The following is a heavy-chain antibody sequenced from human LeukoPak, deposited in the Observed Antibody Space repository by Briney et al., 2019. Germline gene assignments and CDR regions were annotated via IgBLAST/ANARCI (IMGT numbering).Heavy chain of an antibody. CDR1: GFTFSSFS. J-gene: IGHJ4*02. CDR2: ISSSSSTI. Sequence: GGSLRLSCAASGFTFSSFSMNRVRQAPGKGLEWVSYISSSSSTIYYADSVKGRFTISRDNAENSLYLQMNSLRDEDTAVYYCARDLISGDYTFDYWGQGTLVTVSS. V-gene: IGHV3-48*02. D-gene: IGHD4-11*01. CDR3: ARDLISGDYTFDY.